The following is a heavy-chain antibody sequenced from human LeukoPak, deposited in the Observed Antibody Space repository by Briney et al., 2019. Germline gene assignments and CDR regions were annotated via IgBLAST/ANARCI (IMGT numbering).Heavy chain of an antibody. Sequence: PGGSLRLSCAASGFTFSDYYMSWIRQAPGKGLEWVSSISSSSSYIYYADSVKGRFTISRDNAKNSLYLQMNSLRAEDTAVYYCAKDPDIDVVVIKDVWGKGTTVTVSS. CDR3: AKDPDIDVVVIKDV. CDR2: ISSSSSYI. V-gene: IGHV3-11*06. CDR1: GFTFSDYY. D-gene: IGHD2-21*01. J-gene: IGHJ6*04.